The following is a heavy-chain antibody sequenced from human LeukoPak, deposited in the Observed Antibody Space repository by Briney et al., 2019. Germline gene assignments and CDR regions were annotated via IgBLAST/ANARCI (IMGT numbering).Heavy chain of an antibody. CDR3: ARLKKPTKYYYDSSGGGEFYYFDY. Sequence: TSETLSLTCAVYGGSFSGYYWSWIRQPPGKGLEWIGEINHSGSTNYNPSLKSRVTITVDTSKNQFSLKLSSGTAADTAVYYCARLKKPTKYYYDSSGGGEFYYFDYWGQGTLVTVSS. CDR2: INHSGST. V-gene: IGHV4-34*01. CDR1: GGSFSGYY. D-gene: IGHD3-22*01. J-gene: IGHJ4*02.